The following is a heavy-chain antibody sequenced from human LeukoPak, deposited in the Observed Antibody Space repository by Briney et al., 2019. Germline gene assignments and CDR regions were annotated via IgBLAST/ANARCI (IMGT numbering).Heavy chain of an antibody. J-gene: IGHJ4*02. CDR1: GFTVSSNH. Sequence: GGSLRLSCAASGFTVSSNHMSWVRQAPGRGLEWVSVIYSGGSTYYADSVKGRFTISRDNSKNTLYLQMNSLRAEDTAVYYCARAPQWARFDYWGQGTLVTVSS. V-gene: IGHV3-53*01. CDR2: IYSGGST. CDR3: ARAPQWARFDY. D-gene: IGHD2-8*01.